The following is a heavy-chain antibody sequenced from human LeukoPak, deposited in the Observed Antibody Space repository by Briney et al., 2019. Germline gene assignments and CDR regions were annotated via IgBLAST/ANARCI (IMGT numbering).Heavy chain of an antibody. D-gene: IGHD5-24*01. CDR3: ARTRDGYNFGPFDC. J-gene: IGHJ4*02. CDR2: ISSNSSHT. V-gene: IGHV3-21*01. CDR1: GFTFSSYR. Sequence: PGGSLRLSCAASGFTFSSYRMNWVRQAPGKGQEWVSLISSNSSHTYNADSVKGRFTISRDNAKNSLYLEMNSLRVEDTAVYYCARTRDGYNFGPFDCWGLGTLVTVSS.